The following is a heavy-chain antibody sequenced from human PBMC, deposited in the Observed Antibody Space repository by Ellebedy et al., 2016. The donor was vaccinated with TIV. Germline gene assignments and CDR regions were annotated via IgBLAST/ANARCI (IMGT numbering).Heavy chain of an antibody. Sequence: PGGSLRLSCAASGFTFSNFWMSWVRQAPGKGLEWVANIKQDGSERYYVDSVKGRFTISRDNAKNSLYLQMNSLRAEDTAVYYCARDYYDSTSWYDYWGQGTLVTVSS. CDR2: IKQDGSER. J-gene: IGHJ4*02. CDR3: ARDYYDSTSWYDY. CDR1: GFTFSNFW. V-gene: IGHV3-7*03. D-gene: IGHD3-22*01.